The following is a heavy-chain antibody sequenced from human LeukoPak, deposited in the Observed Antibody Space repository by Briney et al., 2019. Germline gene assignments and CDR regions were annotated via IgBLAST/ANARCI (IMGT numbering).Heavy chain of an antibody. V-gene: IGHV3-48*03. D-gene: IGHD5-12*01. CDR1: GFTFSSYE. J-gene: IGHJ6*03. CDR2: ISSSGSTI. CDR3: ARADRYDYYYYYMDV. Sequence: GGSLRLSWAAPGFTFSSYEMNWVRQAPGKGLEWVSYISSSGSTIYYADSVKGRFTISRDNAKNSLYLKMNSLRAEHTAVYYCARADRYDYYYYYMDVWGKGTTVTVSS.